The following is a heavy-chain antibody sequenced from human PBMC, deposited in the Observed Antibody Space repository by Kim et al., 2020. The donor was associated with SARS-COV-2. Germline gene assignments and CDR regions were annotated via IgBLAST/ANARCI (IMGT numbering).Heavy chain of an antibody. V-gene: IGHV3-66*01. Sequence: GGSLRLSCEVSGFNVSNTYMSWVRQAPGKGLEWVSVLYSGGDTHYADSGQGSCSISRDNSTNKHYLQMNNLRDEETAAYFCAGSSTREYGFIFYYFMDVWGTGTTVTVSS. CDR3: AGSSTREYGFIFYYFMDV. J-gene: IGHJ6*03. D-gene: IGHD3-10*01. CDR1: GFNVSNTY. CDR2: LYSGGDT.